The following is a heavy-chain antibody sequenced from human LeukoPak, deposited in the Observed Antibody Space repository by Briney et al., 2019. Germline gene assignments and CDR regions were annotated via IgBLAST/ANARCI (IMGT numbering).Heavy chain of an antibody. V-gene: IGHV3-30*18. CDR2: ISYDGSNK. CDR3: AKEWGAAATQKAGQFDY. J-gene: IGHJ4*02. CDR1: GFTFSSYG. D-gene: IGHD6-13*01. Sequence: GRSLRLSCAASGFTFSSYGMHWVRQAPGKGLEWVAVISYDGSNKYYADSVKGRFTISRDNSKNTLYPQMNSLRAEDTAVYYCAKEWGAAATQKAGQFDYWGQGTLVTVSS.